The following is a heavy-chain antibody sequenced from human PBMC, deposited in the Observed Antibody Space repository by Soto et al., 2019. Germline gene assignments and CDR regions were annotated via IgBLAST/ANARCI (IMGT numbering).Heavy chain of an antibody. CDR3: ARSGDFWSGYYQVRARAPNWFDP. D-gene: IGHD3-3*01. CDR2: ISHSGST. J-gene: IGHJ5*02. CDR1: GGSFSGYY. V-gene: IGHV4-34*01. Sequence: QVQLQQWGAGLLKPSETLSLTCAVYGGSFSGYYWSWIRQPPGRGLEWMGEISHSGSTNSNPSLKSRVRQSVDPSKNQFYLKLSCVTAADTAVYYCARSGDFWSGYYQVRARAPNWFDPWGQGTLVTVSS.